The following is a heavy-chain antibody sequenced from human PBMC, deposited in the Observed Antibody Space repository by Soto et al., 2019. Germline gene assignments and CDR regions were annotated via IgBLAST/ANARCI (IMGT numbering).Heavy chain of an antibody. CDR1: GGSISSYY. CDR3: ARGRGGWFINQLLNAFDI. D-gene: IGHD2-2*01. Sequence: QVQLQESGPGLVKPSETMSITCTVSGGSISSYYWSWIRQPRGNGLEWIGYIYYSGSTNYNPSLKSRVTISVDTSKNQFSLKLSSVTAADTAVYYCARGRGGWFINQLLNAFDIWGQGTMVTVSS. CDR2: IYYSGST. J-gene: IGHJ3*02. V-gene: IGHV4-59*01.